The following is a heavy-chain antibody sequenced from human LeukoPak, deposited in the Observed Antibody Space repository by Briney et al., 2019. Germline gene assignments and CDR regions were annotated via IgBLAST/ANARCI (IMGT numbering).Heavy chain of an antibody. CDR1: GFTFSDYA. Sequence: GGSLRLSCAASGFTFSDYAMTWIRQAPGKGLEWVSYIGRSGTTIFYADSVKGRFSISRDNAKNSLYLQMNSLRAEDTAVYYCARVSGYCSNSNCYALYYFDSWGQGTLVTVSS. V-gene: IGHV3-11*01. CDR3: ARVSGYCSNSNCYALYYFDS. CDR2: IGRSGTTI. J-gene: IGHJ4*02. D-gene: IGHD2-2*03.